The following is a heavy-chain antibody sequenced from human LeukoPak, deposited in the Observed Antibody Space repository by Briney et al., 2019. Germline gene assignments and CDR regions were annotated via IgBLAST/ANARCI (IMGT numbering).Heavy chain of an antibody. Sequence: GGSLRLSCAASGLTFSSYAMHWLRQAPGKALEYVSAISSNGGSTYYATSVKGRFTISRDNSKNTLYLQMGSLRAEDMAVYYCARDSSRGDTAFGVPNYWGQGTLVTVSS. CDR1: GLTFSSYA. J-gene: IGHJ4*02. CDR3: ARDSSRGDTAFGVPNY. CDR2: ISSNGGST. V-gene: IGHV3-64*01. D-gene: IGHD3-3*01.